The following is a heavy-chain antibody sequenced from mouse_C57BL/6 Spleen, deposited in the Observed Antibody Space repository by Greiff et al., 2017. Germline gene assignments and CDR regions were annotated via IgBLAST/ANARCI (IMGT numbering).Heavy chain of an antibody. D-gene: IGHD3-2*02. J-gene: IGHJ3*01. CDR3: ARVDSSGWFAY. V-gene: IGHV1-52*01. CDR1: GYTFTSYW. CDR2: IDPSDSET. Sequence: QVHVKQPGAELVRPGSSVKLSCKASGYTFTSYWMHWVKQRPIQGLEWIGNIDPSDSETHYNQKFKDKATLTVDKSSSTAYMQLSSLTSEDSAVYYCARVDSSGWFAYWGQGTLVTVSA.